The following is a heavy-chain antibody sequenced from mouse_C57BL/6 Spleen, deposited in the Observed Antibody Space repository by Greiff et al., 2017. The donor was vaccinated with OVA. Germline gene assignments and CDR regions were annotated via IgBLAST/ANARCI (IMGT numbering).Heavy chain of an antibody. CDR2: ISDGGSYT. Sequence: EVQLVESGGGLVKPGGSLKLSCAASGFTFSSYAMSWVRQTPEKRLEWVATISDGGSYTYYPDNVKGRFTISRDNAKNNLYLQMSHLKSEDTAMYYCARDGGYGSSFDYWGQGTTLTVSS. CDR1: GFTFSSYA. D-gene: IGHD1-1*01. V-gene: IGHV5-4*01. CDR3: ARDGGYGSSFDY. J-gene: IGHJ2*01.